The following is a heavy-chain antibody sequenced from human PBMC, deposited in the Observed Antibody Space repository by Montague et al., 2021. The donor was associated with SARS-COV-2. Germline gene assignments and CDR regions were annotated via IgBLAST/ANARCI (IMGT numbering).Heavy chain of an antibody. CDR3: ARFGYESVGYYYIYPD. D-gene: IGHD3-22*01. CDR2: ISYSGST. Sequence: SETLSLTCTVSGGSVRSGNSYWNWIRQPPGQGLEWIGYISYSGSTNSSPSLQSRVTISVDTSKNQLSLKVISATAADTAVYYCARFGYESVGYYYIYPDWGQGTLVTVSS. J-gene: IGHJ1*01. V-gene: IGHV4-61*01. CDR1: GGSVRSGNSY.